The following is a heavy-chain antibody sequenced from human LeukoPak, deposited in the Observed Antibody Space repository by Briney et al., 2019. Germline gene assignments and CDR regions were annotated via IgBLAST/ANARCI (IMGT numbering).Heavy chain of an antibody. Sequence: GGSLRLSCAASGFTFSSYAMSWVRQAPGKGLEWVSSVSSSSNYIYYADSVKGRFTISRDNAKNSLYLQMNSLRAEDTAVYYCARDYSGRAYFDYWGQGTLVTVPS. CDR3: ARDYSGRAYFDY. V-gene: IGHV3-21*01. CDR1: GFTFSSYA. CDR2: VSSSSNYI. J-gene: IGHJ4*02. D-gene: IGHD1-26*01.